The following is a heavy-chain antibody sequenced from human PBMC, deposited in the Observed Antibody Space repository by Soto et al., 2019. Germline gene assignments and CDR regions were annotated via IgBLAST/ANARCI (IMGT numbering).Heavy chain of an antibody. V-gene: IGHV1-69*02. J-gene: IGHJ3*02. Sequence: ASVKVSCKASGGTFSSYTISWVRQAPGQGLEWMGRIIPILGIANYAQKFQGRVTITADKSTSTAYMELSSLRSEDTAVYYCARGNDFWSGYYDAFDIWGQGTMVTVSS. CDR1: GGTFSSYT. CDR3: ARGNDFWSGYYDAFDI. D-gene: IGHD3-3*01. CDR2: IIPILGIA.